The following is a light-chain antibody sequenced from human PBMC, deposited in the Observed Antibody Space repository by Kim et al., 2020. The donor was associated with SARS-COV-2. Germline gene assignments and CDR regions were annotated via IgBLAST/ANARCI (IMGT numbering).Light chain of an antibody. CDR1: NIEKKS. J-gene: IGLJ2*01. V-gene: IGLV3-9*01. CDR3: QVWDSSAAVV. Sequence: SYELTQPLSVSVALGQTARITCGGHNIEKKSVHWYQQKPGQAPTLIISRDSSRPSGIPGRFSGSNSGNTATLTISRAQAGDEADYFCQVWDSSAAVVFGGGTQLTVL. CDR2: RDS.